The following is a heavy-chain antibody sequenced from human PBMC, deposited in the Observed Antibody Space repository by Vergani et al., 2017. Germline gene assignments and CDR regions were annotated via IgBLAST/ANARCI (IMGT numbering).Heavy chain of an antibody. CDR1: GFTFSNSA. CDR2: IRGPGLST. J-gene: IGHJ4*01. V-gene: IGHV3-23*01. D-gene: IGHD2/OR15-2a*01. CDR3: VKEKIDLGSYFFDS. Sequence: EVHLLESGGGLVQSGGSLRLSCAASGFTFSNSAVSWVRQAPGRGLAWVSSIRGPGLSTYYADSVKGRFSISRDNSKNTVFLQMHSLRAEDTAIYYCVKEKIDLGSYFFDSWGQGILVTVSS.